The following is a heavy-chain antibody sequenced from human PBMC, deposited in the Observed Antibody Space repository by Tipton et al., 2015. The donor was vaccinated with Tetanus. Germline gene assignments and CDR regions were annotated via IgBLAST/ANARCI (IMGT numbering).Heavy chain of an antibody. CDR3: ARGSRNCSSTSCTYYYGMDV. V-gene: IGHV4-34*01. CDR2: INHSGST. D-gene: IGHD2-2*01. CDR1: GGSFSGYY. Sequence: LSLTCAVYGGSFSGYYWSWIRQPPGKGLEWIGEINHSGSTNYNPSLKSRVTISVDTSKNQFSLKLSSVTAADTAVYYCARGSRNCSSTSCTYYYGMDVWGQGTTVTVSS. J-gene: IGHJ6*02.